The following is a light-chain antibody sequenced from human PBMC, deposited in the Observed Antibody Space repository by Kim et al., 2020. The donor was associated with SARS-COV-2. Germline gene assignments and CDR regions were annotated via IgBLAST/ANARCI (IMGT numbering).Light chain of an antibody. J-gene: IGKJ4*01. Sequence: EIVLTQSPGILSLSPGERATLSCRASQSVSSSYLAWYQQKPGQAPRLLIYGASSRATGIPDRFSGSGSGTDFTLTISRLEPEACAVYYCQQYGSSHFGGGTKVDIK. V-gene: IGKV3-20*01. CDR2: GAS. CDR1: QSVSSSY. CDR3: QQYGSSH.